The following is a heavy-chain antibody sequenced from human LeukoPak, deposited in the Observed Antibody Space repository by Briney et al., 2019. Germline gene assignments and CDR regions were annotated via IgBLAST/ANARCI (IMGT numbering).Heavy chain of an antibody. V-gene: IGHV4-61*02. J-gene: IGHJ5*02. CDR3: AIEGYSYGYGGNWFDP. Sequence: SETLSPTCTVSGGSISSGSYYWSWIRQPAGKGLEWIGRIYTSGSTNYNPSLKSRVTISVDTSKNQFSLKLSSVTAADTAVYYCAIEGYSYGYGGNWFDPWGQGTLVTVSS. D-gene: IGHD5-18*01. CDR1: GGSISSGSYY. CDR2: IYTSGST.